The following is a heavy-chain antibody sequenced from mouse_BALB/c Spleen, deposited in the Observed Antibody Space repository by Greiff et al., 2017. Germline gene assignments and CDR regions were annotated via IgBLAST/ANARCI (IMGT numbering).Heavy chain of an antibody. CDR3: AGDHGY. CDR1: GFTFSDYY. V-gene: IGHV5-4*02. J-gene: IGHJ2*01. D-gene: IGHD3-3*01. Sequence: EVKVVESGGGLVKPGGSLKLSCAASGFTFSDYYMYWVRQTPEKRLEWVATISDGGSYTYYPDSVKGRFTISRDNAKNNLYLQMSSLKSEDTAMYYCAGDHGYWGQGTTLTVSS. CDR2: ISDGGSYT.